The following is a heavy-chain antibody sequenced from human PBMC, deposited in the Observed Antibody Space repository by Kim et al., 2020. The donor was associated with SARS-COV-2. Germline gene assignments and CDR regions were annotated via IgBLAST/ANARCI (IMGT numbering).Heavy chain of an antibody. CDR2: INHSGST. Sequence: SETLSLTCAVYGGSFSGYYWSWIRQPPGKGLEWVGEINHSGSTNYNPSLKSRVTISVNKSKNQFSLRLSYVTAADTAVDYCAGDGRIRGVIIHPNW. CDR1: GGSFSGYY. J-gene: IGHJ5*01. CDR3: AGDGRIRGVIIHPNW. D-gene: IGHD3-10*01. V-gene: IGHV4-34*01.